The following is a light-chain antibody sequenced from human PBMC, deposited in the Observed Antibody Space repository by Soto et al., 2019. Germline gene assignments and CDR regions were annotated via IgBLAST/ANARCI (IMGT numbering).Light chain of an antibody. CDR1: QSLSSNF. Sequence: EIVLTQSPGTLSLFPGDRATLSCRASQSLSSNFLAWYQQKPGQAPRLLIYGASRRATDIPDRFSGSVSGTDFALTITRLEPADFAVYFCQQYDTFPRTFGQGTTVAIQ. CDR3: QQYDTFPRT. J-gene: IGKJ1*01. V-gene: IGKV3-20*01. CDR2: GAS.